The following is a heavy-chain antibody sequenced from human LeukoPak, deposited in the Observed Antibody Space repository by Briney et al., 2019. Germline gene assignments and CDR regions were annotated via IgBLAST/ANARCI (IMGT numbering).Heavy chain of an antibody. D-gene: IGHD3-10*01. V-gene: IGHV3-48*01. CDR2: ISSSSSTI. CDR3: AKGGRRGYYYYYYMDV. Sequence: TGGSLRLSCAASGFTFSSYSMNWVRQAPGKGLEWVSYISSSSSTIYYADSVKGRFTISRDNSKNTLYLQMNSLRAEDTAVYYCAKGGRRGYYYYYYMDVWGKGTTVTVSS. J-gene: IGHJ6*03. CDR1: GFTFSSYS.